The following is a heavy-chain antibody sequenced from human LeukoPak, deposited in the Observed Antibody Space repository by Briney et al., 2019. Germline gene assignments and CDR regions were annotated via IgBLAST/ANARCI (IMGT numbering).Heavy chain of an antibody. V-gene: IGHV4-39*02. CDR2: IYYSGST. D-gene: IGHD6-13*01. CDR3: ARDKGAAAGHFDY. J-gene: IGHJ4*02. CDR1: GGSISSSSYY. Sequence: KPSETLSLTCTVSGGSISSSSYYWGWIRQPPGKGLEWIGSIYYSGSTYYNPSLKSRVTISVGTSKNQFSLKLSSVTAADTAVYYCARDKGAAAGHFDYWGQGTLVIVSS.